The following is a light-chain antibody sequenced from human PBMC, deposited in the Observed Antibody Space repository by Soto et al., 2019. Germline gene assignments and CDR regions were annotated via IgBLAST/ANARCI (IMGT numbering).Light chain of an antibody. J-gene: IGLJ3*02. CDR3: SSYRTSSIVV. Sequence: QSVLTQPASVSGSPGQSITISCTGTSSDVGGYNYVSWYQQHPGKAPKLMIYDVSNRPSGVSYRFSGSKSGNTASLTISGLQAEDEADYYCSSYRTSSIVVFGGGTKLTVL. CDR1: SSDVGGYNY. V-gene: IGLV2-14*01. CDR2: DVS.